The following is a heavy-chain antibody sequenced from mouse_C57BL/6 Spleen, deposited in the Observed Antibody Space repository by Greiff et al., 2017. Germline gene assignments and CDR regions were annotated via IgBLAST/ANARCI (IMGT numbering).Heavy chain of an antibody. J-gene: IGHJ3*01. CDR3: ARSRYDYAWFAY. CDR2: INPNNGGT. CDR1: GYTFTDYN. V-gene: IGHV1-22*01. D-gene: IGHD2-4*01. Sequence: EVQLQQSGPELVKPGASVKMSCKASGYTFTDYNMHWVKQSHGKSLEWIGYINPNNGGTSYNQKFKGKATLTVNKSSSTAYMELRSLTSEDSAVYDCARSRYDYAWFAYWGQGTLVTVSA.